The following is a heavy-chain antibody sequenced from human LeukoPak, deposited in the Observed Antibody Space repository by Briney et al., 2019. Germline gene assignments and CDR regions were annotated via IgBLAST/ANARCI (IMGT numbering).Heavy chain of an antibody. CDR3: ARDLDYGDYIYYGMDV. Sequence: ASVKVSCKASGDTFTGYYMHWVRQAPGQGLEWMGWINPNSGGTNYAQKFQGRVTMTRDTSISTAYMELSRLRSDDTAVYYCARDLDYGDYIYYGMDVWGQGTTVTVSS. CDR2: INPNSGGT. CDR1: GDTFTGYY. J-gene: IGHJ6*02. D-gene: IGHD4-17*01. V-gene: IGHV1-2*02.